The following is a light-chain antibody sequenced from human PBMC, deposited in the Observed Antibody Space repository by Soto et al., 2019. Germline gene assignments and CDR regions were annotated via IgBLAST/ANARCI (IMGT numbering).Light chain of an antibody. Sequence: QSVLTQSPSASASLGAAVKLTCTLSSGHSSYAIAWHRQQPEKGPRYLMKLNSDGSHSKGDGIPDRFSGSSSGAERYLTISSLQSEDEADYYCQTWGTGIRVFGTGTKLTVL. V-gene: IGLV4-69*02. CDR2: LNSDGSH. J-gene: IGLJ1*01. CDR1: SGHSSYA. CDR3: QTWGTGIRV.